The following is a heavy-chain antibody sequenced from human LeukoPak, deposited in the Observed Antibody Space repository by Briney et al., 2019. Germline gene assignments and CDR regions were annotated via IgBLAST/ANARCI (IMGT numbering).Heavy chain of an antibody. Sequence: SETLSLTCTVSGGSISSSSYYWGWIRQPPGKGLEWIGNIYYSGSPYYNPSLKSRVTISVDKSKNQFSLKLSSVTAADTAVYYCARGWSSSWTTWGGGVHEAFDIWGQGTMVTVSS. CDR3: ARGWSSSWTTWGGGVHEAFDI. J-gene: IGHJ3*02. D-gene: IGHD6-13*01. V-gene: IGHV4-39*07. CDR2: IYYSGSP. CDR1: GGSISSSSYY.